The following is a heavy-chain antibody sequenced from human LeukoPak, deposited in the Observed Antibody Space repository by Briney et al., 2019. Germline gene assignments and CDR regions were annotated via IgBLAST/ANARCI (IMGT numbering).Heavy chain of an antibody. V-gene: IGHV1-18*01. CDR2: ISAY. Sequence: ASVKVSCKASGYTFTSYGISWVRQAPGQGLEWMGWISAYAQKFQGRVTMTTDTSTSTAYMELRSLRSDDTAVYYCARDSIAARLGYWGQGTLVTVSS. D-gene: IGHD6-6*01. CDR1: GYTFTSYG. CDR3: ARDSIAARLGY. J-gene: IGHJ4*02.